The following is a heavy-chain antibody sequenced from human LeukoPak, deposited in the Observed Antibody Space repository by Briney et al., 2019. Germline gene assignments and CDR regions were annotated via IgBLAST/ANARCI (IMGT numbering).Heavy chain of an antibody. D-gene: IGHD1-26*01. CDR3: AKDREGATYFDS. CDR1: GFTFNTYS. Sequence: PGGSLRLSCAASGFTFNTYSMNWVRQAPGKGLEWVSSISSWNYFIYYADSVKGRFTISRDNSKNTLYLQMNSLRVEDTAVYYCAKDREGATYFDSWGQGTLVTVSS. J-gene: IGHJ4*02. CDR2: ISSWNYFI. V-gene: IGHV3-21*01.